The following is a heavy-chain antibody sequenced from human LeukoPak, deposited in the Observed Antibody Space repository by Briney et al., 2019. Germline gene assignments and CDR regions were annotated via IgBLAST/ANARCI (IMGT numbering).Heavy chain of an antibody. CDR1: GFTFNKYW. J-gene: IGHJ4*02. CDR3: AREYYDSGTYYLSFFDH. Sequence: PGGSLRLSCAASGFTFNKYWLTWVRQAPGKGLEWVANINQDDSQIYYLESVEGRFTITRDNAKNSLHLQMNSLRAEDTALYYCAREYYDSGTYYLSFFDHWGQGTPVTVSS. D-gene: IGHD3-10*01. V-gene: IGHV3-7*01. CDR2: INQDDSQI.